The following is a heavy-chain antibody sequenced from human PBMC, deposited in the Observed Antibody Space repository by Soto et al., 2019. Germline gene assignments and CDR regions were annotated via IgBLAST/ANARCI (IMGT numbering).Heavy chain of an antibody. CDR1: GFTFSSYW. Sequence: GGSLRLSCAASGFTFSSYWMTWVRQVPGKGLEWVANIKQDGSEKYYVDSVRGRFTMSRDNAKNSLYLQMNSLRAEDTAVYYCARVVGATQMDFDYWGQGTLVTVSS. V-gene: IGHV3-7*01. J-gene: IGHJ4*02. D-gene: IGHD1-26*01. CDR2: IKQDGSEK. CDR3: ARVVGATQMDFDY.